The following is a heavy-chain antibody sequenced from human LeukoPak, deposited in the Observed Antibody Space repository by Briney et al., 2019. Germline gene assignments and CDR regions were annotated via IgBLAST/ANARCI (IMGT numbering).Heavy chain of an antibody. J-gene: IGHJ4*02. V-gene: IGHV3-21*01. D-gene: IGHD3-16*01. CDR1: GFTLSSYS. CDR3: AKAGNEGGLDY. CDR2: ISRSSAYI. Sequence: GGSLRLSCAASGFTLSSYSMNWVRQAPGKGLEWVSSISRSSAYIYYADSVKGRFTISRDNAKNSLYLQMNSLRAEDTAVYYCAKAGNEGGLDYWGQGTLVTVSS.